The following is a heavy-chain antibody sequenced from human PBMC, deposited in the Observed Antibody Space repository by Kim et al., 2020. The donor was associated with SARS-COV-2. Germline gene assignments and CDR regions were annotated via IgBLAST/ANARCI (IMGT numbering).Heavy chain of an antibody. D-gene: IGHD1-26*01. J-gene: IGHJ4*02. Sequence: ADSGTGRFTNSRDNSKNTLYLQMNSLRAEDTAVYYCAKGGRGRWELLFDYWGQGTLVTVSS. V-gene: IGHV3-23*01. CDR3: AKGGRGRWELLFDY.